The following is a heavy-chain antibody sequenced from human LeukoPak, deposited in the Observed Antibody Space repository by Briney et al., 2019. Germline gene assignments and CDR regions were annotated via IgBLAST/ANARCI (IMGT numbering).Heavy chain of an antibody. Sequence: GRSLRLSCAASGFTFSNYGMHWVRQAPGKGLEWVSAISGSGGSTYYADSVKGRFTISRDNSKNTLYLQMNSLRAEDTAVYYCAKNLPLDDAFDIWGQGTMVTVSS. V-gene: IGHV3-23*01. CDR3: AKNLPLDDAFDI. J-gene: IGHJ3*02. CDR1: GFTFSNYG. D-gene: IGHD3-3*01. CDR2: ISGSGGST.